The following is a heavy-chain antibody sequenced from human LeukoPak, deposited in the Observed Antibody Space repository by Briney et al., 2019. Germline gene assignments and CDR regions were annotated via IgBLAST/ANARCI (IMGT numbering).Heavy chain of an antibody. Sequence: SETLSLTCTVSGGSISSYYWSWIRQPPGKGLEWIGYIYYSGSTNYNPSLKSRVTISVDTSKNQFSLNLSSVTAADTAVYYCARDLLSTAGYFDYWGQGTLVTVAS. V-gene: IGHV4-59*01. CDR1: GGSISSYY. CDR3: ARDLLSTAGYFDY. D-gene: IGHD6-19*01. CDR2: IYYSGST. J-gene: IGHJ4*02.